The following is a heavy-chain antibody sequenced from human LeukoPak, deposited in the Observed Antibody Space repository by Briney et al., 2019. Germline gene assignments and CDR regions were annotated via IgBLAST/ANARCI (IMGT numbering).Heavy chain of an antibody. Sequence: SETLSLTCTVSGGSISSYYWSWIRQPAGKGPEWIGRIYTSGSTNYNPSLKSRVTMSVDTSKNQFSLKLSSVTAADTAVYYCARGGGYQLLGEEGFDPWGQGTLVTVSS. V-gene: IGHV4-4*07. CDR1: GGSISSYY. D-gene: IGHD2-2*01. J-gene: IGHJ5*02. CDR2: IYTSGST. CDR3: ARGGGYQLLGEEGFDP.